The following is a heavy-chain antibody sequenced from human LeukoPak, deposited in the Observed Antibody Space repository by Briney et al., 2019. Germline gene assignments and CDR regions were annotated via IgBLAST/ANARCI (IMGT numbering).Heavy chain of an antibody. V-gene: IGHV1-18*01. CDR1: GYTFTSYG. Sequence: GASVKVSCKASGYTFTSYGISWVRQAPGQGLEWMGWISAYNGNTNYAQKLQGRVTMTTDTSTSTAYMELRSLRSDDTAVYYCARDIRNHQSYYDIFDYWGQGTLVTVSS. D-gene: IGHD3-9*01. CDR2: ISAYNGNT. J-gene: IGHJ4*02. CDR3: ARDIRNHQSYYDIFDY.